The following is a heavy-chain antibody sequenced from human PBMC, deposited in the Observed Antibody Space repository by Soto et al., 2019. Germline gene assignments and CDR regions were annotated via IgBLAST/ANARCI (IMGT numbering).Heavy chain of an antibody. CDR2: IYYSGSS. V-gene: IGHV4-30-4*01. D-gene: IGHD5-12*01. Sequence: QVQLQESGPGLVKPSQTLSLTCTVSGGSISNADYSWSWVRQPPGKGLEWIGYIYYSGSSFFNPSLPSRVTMSKDTSKNQFPLRLTSVTAADTAVYYWARAIVGTVGGLDVWGRGTTVTVSS. CDR1: GGSISNADYS. J-gene: IGHJ6*02. CDR3: ARAIVGTVGGLDV.